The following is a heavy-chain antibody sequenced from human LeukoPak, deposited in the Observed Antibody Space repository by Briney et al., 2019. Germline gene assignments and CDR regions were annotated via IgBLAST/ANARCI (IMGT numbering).Heavy chain of an antibody. J-gene: IGHJ4*02. CDR2: IYSGGST. D-gene: IGHD5-24*01. Sequence: GGSLRLSCAASGLTVSSNYMSWVRQAPGKGLEWVSLIYSGGSTYYADSVKGRFTISRDNSKNTLYLQMNSLSAEDTAVYYCVRTFVSGDGYKVGYFDYWGQGTLVTVSS. V-gene: IGHV3-53*01. CDR3: VRTFVSGDGYKVGYFDY. CDR1: GLTVSSNY.